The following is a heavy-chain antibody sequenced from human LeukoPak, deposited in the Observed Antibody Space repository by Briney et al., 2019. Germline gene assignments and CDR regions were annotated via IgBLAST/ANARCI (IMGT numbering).Heavy chain of an antibody. Sequence: SETLSLTCTVSDDSISDYYRGWIRQPAGKGLEWIGRIYTSGSTNYNPSLKSRVTISVDTSKNQFSLKLSSVTAADTAVYYCARGGSLAARLYAFDIWGQGTMVTVSS. V-gene: IGHV4-4*07. D-gene: IGHD6-6*01. CDR2: IYTSGST. CDR3: ARGGSLAARLYAFDI. J-gene: IGHJ3*02. CDR1: DDSISDYY.